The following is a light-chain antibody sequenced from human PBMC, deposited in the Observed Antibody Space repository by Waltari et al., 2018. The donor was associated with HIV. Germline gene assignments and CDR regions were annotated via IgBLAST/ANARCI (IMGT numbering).Light chain of an antibody. J-gene: IGLJ2*01. V-gene: IGLV2-14*01. CDR3: GSYITNTNVL. Sequence: SALTQPASVSGSPGQSITISCTGTSSNVGDYNYVSWYQQHPGKAPPLIIYEVSNRPSGVSNRFSGSKAGNTASLTISGLQAEDEAYYYCGSYITNTNVLFGGGTRLTVL. CDR2: EVS. CDR1: SSNVGDYNY.